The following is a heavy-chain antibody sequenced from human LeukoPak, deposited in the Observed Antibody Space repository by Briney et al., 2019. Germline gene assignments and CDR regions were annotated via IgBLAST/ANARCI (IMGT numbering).Heavy chain of an antibody. V-gene: IGHV3-74*01. D-gene: IGHD2-15*01. Sequence: PRGSLRLSCAASAFTFSTYWMHWVRHVPSKGLVWVSRINSAGRSTAYADSVKGRFTISRDNAKNTLYLQMNSLRAEDTAVYHCANTGPPPYCSGWSSPVVYYFDDWGQGTLVTVSS. J-gene: IGHJ4*02. CDR1: AFTFSTYW. CDR2: INSAGRST. CDR3: ANTGPPPYCSGWSSPVVYYFDD.